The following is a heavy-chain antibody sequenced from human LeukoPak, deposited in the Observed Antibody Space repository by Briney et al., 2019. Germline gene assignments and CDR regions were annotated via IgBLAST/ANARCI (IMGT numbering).Heavy chain of an antibody. Sequence: AGGSLRLSCAASGFTFSSYWMSWVRQAPGKGLEWVANIKQDGSEKYYVDSVKGRFTISRDNAKNSPYLQMNSLRAEDTAVCYCAGGIGSYYGAFDIWGQGTMVTVSS. D-gene: IGHD1-26*01. V-gene: IGHV3-7*01. CDR1: GFTFSSYW. CDR3: AGGIGSYYGAFDI. CDR2: IKQDGSEK. J-gene: IGHJ3*02.